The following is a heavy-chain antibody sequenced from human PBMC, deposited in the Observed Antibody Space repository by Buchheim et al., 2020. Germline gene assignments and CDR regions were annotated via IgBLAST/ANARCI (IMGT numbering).Heavy chain of an antibody. Sequence: QVQLQESGPGLVEPSQTLSLTCTVSGDSLSVYYWTWIRQAPGKGLEWIGYVYYRGNTNYNPSLNSRVTISIDMSKNQFSLNLSSVTAADKAVYYCARGFLEPYFDFWGQGTL. D-gene: IGHD3-3*01. CDR3: ARGFLEPYFDF. V-gene: IGHV4-59*01. CDR1: GDSLSVYY. CDR2: VYYRGNT. J-gene: IGHJ4*02.